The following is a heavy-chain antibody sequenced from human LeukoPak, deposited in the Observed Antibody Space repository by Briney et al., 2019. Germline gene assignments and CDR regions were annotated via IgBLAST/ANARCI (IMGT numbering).Heavy chain of an antibody. CDR1: GFTFSSYS. J-gene: IGHJ5*02. Sequence: KPGGSLRLSCAASGFTFSSYSMNWVRQAPGKGLEWVSSISSSSSYIYYADSVKGRFTISRDNAKNSLYLQMNSLRAEDTAVYYCARVPDRRYYYGSGSGHWFDPWGQGTLVTVSS. CDR3: ARVPDRRYYYGSGSGHWFDP. CDR2: ISSSSSYI. D-gene: IGHD3-10*01. V-gene: IGHV3-21*01.